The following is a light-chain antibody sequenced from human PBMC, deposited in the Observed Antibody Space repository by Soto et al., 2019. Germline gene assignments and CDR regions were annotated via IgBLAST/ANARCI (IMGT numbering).Light chain of an antibody. Sequence: QSVLTQPPSVSGAPGQRVTISCTGSSSNIGAGYNLHWYRQLPGTAPKLLIYGNSNRPSGVPDRFSGSKSGTSASLAITGLQAEDEADYYCQSYDSSLSGVVFGGGTKVTV. CDR3: QSYDSSLSGVV. V-gene: IGLV1-40*01. CDR1: SSNIGAGYN. J-gene: IGLJ2*01. CDR2: GNS.